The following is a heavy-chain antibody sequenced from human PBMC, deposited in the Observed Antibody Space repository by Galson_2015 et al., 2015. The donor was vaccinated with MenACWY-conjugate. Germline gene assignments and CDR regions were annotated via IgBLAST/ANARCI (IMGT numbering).Heavy chain of an antibody. CDR1: GASISSYY. CDR2: GYYSGST. J-gene: IGHJ5*02. Sequence: SETLSLTCTVSGASISSYYWSWIRQPPGKGLEWIGYGYYSGSTKYNPSLKSRITISVDTSNNQFSLNVYSVTAADTAIYYCARYNWNNWFDPWGQGTLVTVSS. D-gene: IGHD1-20*01. CDR3: ARYNWNNWFDP. V-gene: IGHV4-59*01.